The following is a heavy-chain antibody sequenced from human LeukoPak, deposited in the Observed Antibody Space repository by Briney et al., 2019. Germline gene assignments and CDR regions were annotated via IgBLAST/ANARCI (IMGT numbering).Heavy chain of an antibody. CDR1: GGTFSSYG. CDR3: ARAQRGYYDFWSGSAYSNWFDP. CDR2: ISAYNGNT. D-gene: IGHD3-3*01. V-gene: IGHV1-18*01. Sequence: GSSVKVSCKASGGTFSSYGISWVRQAPGQGLEWMGWISAYNGNTNYAQKLQGRVTMTTDTSTSTAYMELRSLRSDDTAVYYCARAQRGYYDFWSGSAYSNWFDPWGQGTLVTVSS. J-gene: IGHJ5*02.